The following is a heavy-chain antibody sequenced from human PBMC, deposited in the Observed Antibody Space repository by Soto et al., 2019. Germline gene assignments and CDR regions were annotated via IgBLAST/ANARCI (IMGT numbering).Heavy chain of an antibody. J-gene: IGHJ4*02. CDR2: ISAYNGNT. D-gene: IGHD6-6*01. CDR3: AIDAYRDSSSSGYFDH. CDR1: GYTFTSYG. V-gene: IGHV1-18*01. Sequence: RASVKVSCKASGYTFTSYGISWVRQAPGQGLEWMGWISAYNGNTNYAQKLQGRVTMTTDTSTSTAYMELRSLRSDDTAVYYCAIDAYRDSSSSGYFDHWGQGTLVTVSS.